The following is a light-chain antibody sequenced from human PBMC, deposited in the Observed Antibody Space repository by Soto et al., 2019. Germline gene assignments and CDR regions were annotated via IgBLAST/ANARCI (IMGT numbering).Light chain of an antibody. V-gene: IGKV1-5*01. CDR3: QQYNSYWT. CDR2: DAS. Sequence: DIQMTQSPSTLSASVGVRVTITCRASQSISSWLAWYQQKPGKAPKLLIYDASSLESGVPSRFRGSGSGTEFTLTISSRQPDDFATYYCQQYNSYWTFGQGTKVEIK. J-gene: IGKJ1*01. CDR1: QSISSW.